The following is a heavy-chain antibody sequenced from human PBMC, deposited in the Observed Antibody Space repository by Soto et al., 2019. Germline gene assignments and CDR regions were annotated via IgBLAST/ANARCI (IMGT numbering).Heavy chain of an antibody. CDR3: ARSRYTRTYFRKFLDY. D-gene: IGHD1-26*01. CDR2: LYPVTAT. V-gene: IGHV3-53*01. Sequence: LRLSCAASAVTVSSTYLFCVRPAPGTGLEWVAILYPVTATVYAYSVTGRITISRDGSNNTFYLQINSLRAEDTAMYLCARSRYTRTYFRKFLDYWGQGSLVTVSS. CDR1: AVTVSSTY. J-gene: IGHJ4*02.